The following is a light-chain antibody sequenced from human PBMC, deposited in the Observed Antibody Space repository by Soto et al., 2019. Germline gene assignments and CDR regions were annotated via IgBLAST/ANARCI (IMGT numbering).Light chain of an antibody. Sequence: ETVMTQSPATLSVSPGDRATLSGRASQRVSSDLAWYRQKPGQAPRLLIYAASTRATGIPARFSGSGSGTEFTLTISSLQSEDFAVYYCQQYYDWPRTFGQGTKVDIK. V-gene: IGKV3-15*01. J-gene: IGKJ1*01. CDR3: QQYYDWPRT. CDR2: AAS. CDR1: QRVSSD.